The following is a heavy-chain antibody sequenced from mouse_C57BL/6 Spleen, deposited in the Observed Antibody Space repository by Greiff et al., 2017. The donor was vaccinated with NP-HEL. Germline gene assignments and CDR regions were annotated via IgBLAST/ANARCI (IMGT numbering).Heavy chain of an antibody. J-gene: IGHJ1*03. D-gene: IGHD3-3*01. Sequence: GYSFTVYYILRVKLCLRINLDWIGLIYPYTGVSSYNQKFNGKATLTVDKSSSTAYMERRSRTAEDSAVYYGARWRDVGGDWYFEVWGTRTTVTVSS. V-gene: IGHV1-31*01. CDR3: ARWRDVGGDWYFEV. CDR1: GYSFTVYY. CDR2: IYPYTGVS.